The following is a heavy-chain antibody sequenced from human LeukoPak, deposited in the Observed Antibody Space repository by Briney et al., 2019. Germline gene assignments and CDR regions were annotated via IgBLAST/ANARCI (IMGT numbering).Heavy chain of an antibody. V-gene: IGHV3-48*01. J-gene: IGHJ4*02. D-gene: IGHD2-21*02. CDR1: GFPFSSYS. Sequence: GGSLRLSCAASGFPFSSYSMNWVRQAPGRGLEWVSYISISSSTIYYADSVKGRFTISRDNAKNSLYLQMNSLRAEDTAVYYCVTDCDRTNGYWGQGTLVTVSS. CDR2: ISISSSTI. CDR3: VTDCDRTNGY.